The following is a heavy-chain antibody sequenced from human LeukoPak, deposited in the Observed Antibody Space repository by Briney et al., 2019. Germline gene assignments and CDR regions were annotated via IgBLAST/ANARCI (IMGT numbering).Heavy chain of an antibody. D-gene: IGHD7-27*01. CDR1: GFTFSSYW. Sequence: GGSLRLSCAASGFTFSSYWMTWVRQAPEKGLEWVANIKQDGSETYYVESVKGRFTISRDSAKNSLCLHMNSLRVEDSAVYYCARSGVPHGTDVWGQGTTVTVSS. V-gene: IGHV3-7*04. CDR3: ARSGVPHGTDV. CDR2: IKQDGSET. J-gene: IGHJ6*02.